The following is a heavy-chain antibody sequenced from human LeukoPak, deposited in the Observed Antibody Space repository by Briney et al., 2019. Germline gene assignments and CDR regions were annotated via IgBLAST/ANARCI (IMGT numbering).Heavy chain of an antibody. CDR3: ANKAGLGGAFDY. Sequence: SETLSLTCTVSGGSISSYYWSWIRQPPGKGLERIGYIYYSGSTNYNPSLKSRVTISVDTSKNQFSLKLSSVTAADTAVYYCANKAGLGGAFDYWGQGTLVTVSS. CDR2: IYYSGST. J-gene: IGHJ4*02. D-gene: IGHD6-19*01. V-gene: IGHV4-59*01. CDR1: GGSISSYY.